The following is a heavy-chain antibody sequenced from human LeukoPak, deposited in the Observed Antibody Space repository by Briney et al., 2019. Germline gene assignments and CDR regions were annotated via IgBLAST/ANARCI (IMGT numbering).Heavy chain of an antibody. V-gene: IGHV4-39*07. CDR3: ARGGVGATVDY. CDR2: IYYSGST. CDR1: GGSISSSSYY. Sequence: PSETLSLTCTVSGGSISSSSYYWGWIRQPPGKGLEWIGSIYYSGSTYYNPSLKSRVTISVDTSKNQFSLKLSSVTAADTAVYYCARGGVGATVDYWGQGTLVTVSS. J-gene: IGHJ4*02. D-gene: IGHD1-26*01.